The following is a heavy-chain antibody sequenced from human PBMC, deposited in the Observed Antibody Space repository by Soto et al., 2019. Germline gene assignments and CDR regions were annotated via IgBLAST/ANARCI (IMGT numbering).Heavy chain of an antibody. CDR3: AKEGAE. CDR2: IYPSGGNT. Sequence: QVQLVQSGAEVENPGASVKISCTASGYNFINNYIYWVRQAPGQGLEYMGIIYPSGGNTKYAQKFQDRVTMTRDMSTNTVYLELTSLRFDDTAMYYCAKEGAEWGQGTLVTASS. J-gene: IGHJ4*02. CDR1: GYNFINNY. V-gene: IGHV1-46*01.